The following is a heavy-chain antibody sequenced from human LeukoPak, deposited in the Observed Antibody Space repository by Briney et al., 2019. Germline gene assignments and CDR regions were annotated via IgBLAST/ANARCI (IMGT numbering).Heavy chain of an antibody. CDR1: GFTFSSYW. J-gene: IGHJ5*02. V-gene: IGHV3-74*01. CDR2: INSDGSST. CDR3: ARDRGHYYDSSGYYSS. Sequence: PGGSLRLSCAASGFTFSSYWMHWVRHAPGKGLVWVSRINSDGSSTIYADSVKGRFTISRDNAKNTLYLQMNSLRAEDTAVYYCARDRGHYYDSSGYYSSWGQGTLVTVSS. D-gene: IGHD3-22*01.